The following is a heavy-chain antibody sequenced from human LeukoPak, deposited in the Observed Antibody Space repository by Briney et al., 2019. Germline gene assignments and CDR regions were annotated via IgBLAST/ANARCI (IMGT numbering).Heavy chain of an antibody. V-gene: IGHV1-69*13. CDR1: GGTLRNYT. J-gene: IGHJ4*02. CDR3: ARGSGSYPEVG. CDR2: IIPLLGPG. Sequence: ASVKVSCKTSGGTLRNYTISWLRQTPGQGLEWMGGIIPLLGPGKFAQKFQGRVTVSADESTSTAYMELSSLRSEDTAVYYCARGSGSYPEVGWGQGTLVTVSS. D-gene: IGHD1-26*01.